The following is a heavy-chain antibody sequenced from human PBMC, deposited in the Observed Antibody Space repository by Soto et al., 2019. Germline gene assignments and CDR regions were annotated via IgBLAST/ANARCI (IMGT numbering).Heavy chain of an antibody. J-gene: IGHJ1*01. CDR1: GYTFTSYY. Sequence: ASVKVSCKASGYTFTSYYMHWVRQAPGQGLEWMGIINPSGGSTSYAQKFQGRVTMTRDTSTSTVYMELSSLKASDTAMYYCARVYGKYFQHWGQGTPVTVSS. CDR2: INPSGGST. CDR3: ARVYGKYFQH. V-gene: IGHV1-46*01. D-gene: IGHD4-17*01.